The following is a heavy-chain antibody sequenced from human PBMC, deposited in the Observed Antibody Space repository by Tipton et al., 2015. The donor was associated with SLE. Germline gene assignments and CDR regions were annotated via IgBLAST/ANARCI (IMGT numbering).Heavy chain of an antibody. CDR2: INHSGST. CDR3: ARGQLVGSSSGVYFDY. CDR1: GGSFSGYY. D-gene: IGHD6-13*01. J-gene: IGHJ4*02. Sequence: LRLSCAVYGGSFSGYYWSWIRQPPGKGLEWIGEINHSGSTYYNPSLKSRVTISVDTSKNQFSLKLSSVTAADTAVYYCARGQLVGSSSGVYFDYWGQGTLVTVSS. V-gene: IGHV4-34*01.